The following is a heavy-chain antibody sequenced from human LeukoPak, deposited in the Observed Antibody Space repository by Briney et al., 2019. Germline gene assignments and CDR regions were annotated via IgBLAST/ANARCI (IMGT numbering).Heavy chain of an antibody. J-gene: IGHJ4*02. CDR1: GGSFSNHNYY. Sequence: PSETLSLTCTVSGGSFSNHNYYWGWIRQPPGKGLEWIGSICYSGSTYYNPSLKSRVTLSVDTSKNHFSLKVTSVTAADTAVYYCARFTVGSADFDYWGQGILVTVSS. D-gene: IGHD1-26*01. CDR2: ICYSGST. V-gene: IGHV4-39*02. CDR3: ARFTVGSADFDY.